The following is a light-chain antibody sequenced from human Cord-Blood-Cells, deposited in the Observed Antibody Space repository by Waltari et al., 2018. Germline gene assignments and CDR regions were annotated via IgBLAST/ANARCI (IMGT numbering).Light chain of an antibody. CDR2: DVS. V-gene: IGLV2-14*01. CDR3: SSYTSSSTLV. Sequence: QSALTQPASVSGSPGQSITISCTGTSSDVGGYNYVSWYQQHPGKDPKLMIYDVSTRPYGVSNRFSGSKSGNTASLTISGLQAEDEADYYCSSYTSSSTLVFGGGTKLTVL. CDR1: SSDVGGYNY. J-gene: IGLJ3*02.